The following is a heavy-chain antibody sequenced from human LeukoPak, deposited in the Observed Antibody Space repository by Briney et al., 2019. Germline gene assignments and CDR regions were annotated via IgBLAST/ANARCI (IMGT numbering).Heavy chain of an antibody. D-gene: IGHD3-22*01. CDR2: IYSSGST. V-gene: IGHV4-4*07. Sequence: SETLSLTCTVSGGSLSSYYWSWIRQPAGKGLEWIGRIYSSGSTNYNPSLKSRVTMSVDTSKNQFSLKLSSVTAADTAVYYCARDYYFNSSGYYYWYFGLWGRGTLVTVSS. CDR3: ARDYYFNSSGYYYWYFGL. J-gene: IGHJ2*01. CDR1: GGSLSSYY.